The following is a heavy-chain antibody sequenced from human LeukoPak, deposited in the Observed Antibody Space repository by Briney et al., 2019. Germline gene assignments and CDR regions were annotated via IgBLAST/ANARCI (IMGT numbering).Heavy chain of an antibody. D-gene: IGHD6-19*01. CDR2: IRYDGSNK. Sequence: GGSLRLSCAASGFTFSSYGMHWVRQAPGKGLEWVAFIRYDGSNKYYADSVKGRFTIPRDNSKNTLYLQKNSLRAEDTAVYYCAKEIAVAGAASYYYYYMDVWGKGTTVTISS. J-gene: IGHJ6*03. CDR3: AKEIAVAGAASYYYYYMDV. CDR1: GFTFSSYG. V-gene: IGHV3-30*02.